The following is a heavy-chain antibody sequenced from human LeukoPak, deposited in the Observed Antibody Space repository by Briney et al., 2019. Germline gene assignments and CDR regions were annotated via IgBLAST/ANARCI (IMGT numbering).Heavy chain of an antibody. V-gene: IGHV1-24*01. CDR2: FDPEDGQT. CDR1: GYTLTELP. Sequence: GASVKVSCKVSGYTLTELPMHWVRQAPGKGLEWMGGFDPEDGQTIYAQKFQGRVTMTEDTSTDTAYMELSSLRSEDTAVYYCATQHITMIVWDYWGQGTLVTVSS. D-gene: IGHD3-22*01. J-gene: IGHJ4*02. CDR3: ATQHITMIVWDY.